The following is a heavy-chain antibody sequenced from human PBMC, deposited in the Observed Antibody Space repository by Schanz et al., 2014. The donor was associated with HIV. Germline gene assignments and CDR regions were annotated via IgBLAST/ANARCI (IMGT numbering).Heavy chain of an antibody. V-gene: IGHV3-30*18. J-gene: IGHJ4*02. CDR3: AKGLRQWLVLGVSDY. CDR1: GFTFSNYG. D-gene: IGHD6-19*01. CDR2: ISYDGSNK. Sequence: GQLVESGGGVVQPGRSLRLSCAVSGFTFSNYGMHWVRQAPGKGLEWVAVISYDGSNKYYADSLKGRFTIARDNSKNTLYLQMNSLRAEGTAVYYCAKGLRQWLVLGVSDYWGQGTLVTVSS.